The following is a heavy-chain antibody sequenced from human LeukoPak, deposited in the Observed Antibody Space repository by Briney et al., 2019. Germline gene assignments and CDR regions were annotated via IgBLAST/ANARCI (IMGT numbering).Heavy chain of an antibody. V-gene: IGHV3-23*01. CDR2: ITDSGGTT. CDR1: GFTFSSYA. D-gene: IGHD1-26*01. Sequence: GGSLRLSCAASGFTFSSYAMSWVRQAPGKGLEWVSTITDSGGTTFYADSVKGRFTISRDNSKNTLYLQMNSLRAEDTAVYYCAKARGSYYTEFGYWGQGILVTVSS. J-gene: IGHJ4*02. CDR3: AKARGSYYTEFGY.